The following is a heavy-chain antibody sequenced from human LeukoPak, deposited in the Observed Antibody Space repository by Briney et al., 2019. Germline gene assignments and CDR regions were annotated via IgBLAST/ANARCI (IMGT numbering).Heavy chain of an antibody. CDR1: GGSITSSSYY. D-gene: IGHD3-16*01. V-gene: IGHV4-39*07. Sequence: SETLSLTCSVSGGSITSSSYYWAWIRQPPGKVLEYIGDIYYTGTTNYNPSLKSRVSISVDASKNQFSLKLSSVTAADTAVYYCARGLGMTLFDPWGQGTLVTVSS. CDR2: IYYTGTT. CDR3: ARGLGMTLFDP. J-gene: IGHJ5*02.